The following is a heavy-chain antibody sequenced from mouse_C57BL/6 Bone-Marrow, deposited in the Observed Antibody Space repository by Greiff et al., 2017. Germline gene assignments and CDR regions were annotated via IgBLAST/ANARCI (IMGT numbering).Heavy chain of an antibody. V-gene: IGHV5-6*01. CDR2: ISSGGSYT. CDR1: GFTFSSYG. D-gene: IGHD1-1*01. CDR3: ATYYVNRPAWFAY. J-gene: IGHJ3*01. Sequence: EVKLQESGGDLVKPGGSLKLSCAASGFTFSSYGMSWVRQTPDKRLEWVATISSGGSYTYYPDSVKGRFTISRDNATNTLYLQMSILKSEDTAMYYCATYYVNRPAWFAYWGQGTLVTVSA.